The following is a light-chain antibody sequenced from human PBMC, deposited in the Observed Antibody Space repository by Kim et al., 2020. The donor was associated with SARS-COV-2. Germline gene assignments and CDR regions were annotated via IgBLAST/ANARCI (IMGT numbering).Light chain of an antibody. Sequence: PRQTASITCSGNKLGDKYACWYQQKPGQSPVLVIYQDTKRPSGIPERFSGSNSGNTATLTISGTQAMDEADYYCQAWDSSTASVVFGGGTQLTVL. CDR3: QAWDSSTASVV. V-gene: IGLV3-1*01. CDR2: QDT. J-gene: IGLJ2*01. CDR1: KLGDKY.